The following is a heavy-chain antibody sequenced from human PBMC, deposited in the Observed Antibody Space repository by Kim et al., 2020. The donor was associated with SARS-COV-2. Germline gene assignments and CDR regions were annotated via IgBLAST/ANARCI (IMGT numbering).Heavy chain of an antibody. CDR1: GFTDFSDSA. CDR3: ARGPPYTQSYWDAFEI. CDR2: IRSKDNGYTT. D-gene: IGHD2-8*02. J-gene: IGHJ3*02. Sequence: GGSLRLSCAASGFTDFSDSAVYLGRPASGKGLEFLGRIRSKDNGYTTTYAASVKGSFTISRDDSKNTEYLQMNGLKSEDTAIYYGARGPPYTQSYWDAFEIWGQGTVVTVSS. V-gene: IGHV3-73*01.